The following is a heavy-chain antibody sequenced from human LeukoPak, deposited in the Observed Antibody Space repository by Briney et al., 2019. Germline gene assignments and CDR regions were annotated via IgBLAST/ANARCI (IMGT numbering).Heavy chain of an antibody. D-gene: IGHD5-24*01. Sequence: PGGSPRLSCAASGFTFSSYGMHWVRQAPGKGLEWVAFIRYDGSNKYYADSVKGRFTISRDNSKNTLYLQMNSLRAEDTAVYYCAKVNYPNHWFDPWGQGTLVTVSS. V-gene: IGHV3-30*02. CDR3: AKVNYPNHWFDP. CDR2: IRYDGSNK. CDR1: GFTFSSYG. J-gene: IGHJ5*02.